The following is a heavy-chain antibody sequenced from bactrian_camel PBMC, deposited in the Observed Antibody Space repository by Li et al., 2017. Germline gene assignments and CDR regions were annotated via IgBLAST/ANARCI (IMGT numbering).Heavy chain of an antibody. CDR3: AKDANYDGLSEYDY. J-gene: IGHJ4*01. V-gene: IGHV3S31*01. Sequence: DVQLVESGGGLVQPGGSLRLSCAASGFTFSTYAMSWVRQAPGKGLEWVSAINSAGGSTYYAESVQGRFTIPRDNSKNTLYLQLNSLKTEDAAMYYCAKDANYDGLSEYDYWGQGTQVTVS. CDR1: GFTFSTYA. CDR2: INSAGGST. D-gene: IGHD5*01.